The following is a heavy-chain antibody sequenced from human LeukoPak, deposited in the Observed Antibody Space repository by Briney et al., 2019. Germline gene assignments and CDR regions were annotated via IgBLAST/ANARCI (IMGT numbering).Heavy chain of an antibody. CDR1: GFTFSSYA. J-gene: IGHJ4*02. D-gene: IGHD5-18*01. Sequence: GGSLRLSCAASGFTFSSYAMHWVRQAPGKGLEWVAVISYDGSNKYHADSVKGRFTISRDNSKNTLYLQMNSLRAEDTAVYYCARGGYSYGYFDYWGQGTLVTVSS. CDR3: ARGGYSYGYFDY. CDR2: ISYDGSNK. V-gene: IGHV3-30-3*01.